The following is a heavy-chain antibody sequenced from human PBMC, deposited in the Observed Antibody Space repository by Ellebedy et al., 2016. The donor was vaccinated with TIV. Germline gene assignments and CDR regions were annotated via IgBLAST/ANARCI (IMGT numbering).Heavy chain of an antibody. D-gene: IGHD1-26*01. CDR3: AKSGSHLYFFDY. Sequence: PGGSLRLSCAASGFAFSGYAMTWVRQAPGKGLEWVSTISGAGGTTYYADSVKGRFTISRDNSNNTLFLQMHSLRADDTAVYYCAKSGSHLYFFDYWGQGTLVAVSS. V-gene: IGHV3-23*01. CDR2: ISGAGGTT. CDR1: GFAFSGYA. J-gene: IGHJ4*02.